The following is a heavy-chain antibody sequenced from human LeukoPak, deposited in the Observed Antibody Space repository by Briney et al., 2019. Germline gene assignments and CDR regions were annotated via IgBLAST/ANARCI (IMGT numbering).Heavy chain of an antibody. CDR2: ISSSSTT. V-gene: IGHV3-69-1*01. D-gene: IGHD3-10*01. CDR3: ASFAVVGSYYYYMGV. J-gene: IGHJ6*03. CDR1: GITFSDYS. Sequence: PGGPLRLSCTASGITFSDYSMNWVRQAPGKGLEWVSYISSSSTTYYADSVRGRFTISRDNAKNSLYLQMSSLRAEDSAVYYCASFAVVGSYYYYMGVWGNGTTVTVSS.